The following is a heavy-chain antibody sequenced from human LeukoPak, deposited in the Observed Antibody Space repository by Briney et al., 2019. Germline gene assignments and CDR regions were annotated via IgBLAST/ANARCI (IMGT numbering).Heavy chain of an antibody. CDR1: EFTFSSLW. CDR3: ARDGGVSGYDLLDY. J-gene: IGHJ4*02. D-gene: IGHD5-12*01. V-gene: IGHV3-7*01. Sequence: GGSLRLSCAASEFTFSSLWMTWVRQAPGKGLEWVANINQDGSEKYFVDSVKGRFTISRDNAKNSVFLQMNSLTVEDTAVYYCARDGGVSGYDLLDYWGQGTLVTVSS. CDR2: INQDGSEK.